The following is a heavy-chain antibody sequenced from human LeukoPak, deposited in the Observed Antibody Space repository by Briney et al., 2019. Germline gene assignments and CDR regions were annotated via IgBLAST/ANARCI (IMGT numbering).Heavy chain of an antibody. D-gene: IGHD6-13*01. CDR3: ARLGSSSSWYRYYYYGMDV. V-gene: IGHV3-7*01. Sequence: GGSLRLSCAASGFTFSSYWMSWVRQAPGKGLEWVANIKQDGSEKYYVDSVKGRFTISRDNAKNSLYLQMNSLRAEDTAVYYCARLGSSSSWYRYYYYGMDVWGQGTTVTVSS. J-gene: IGHJ6*02. CDR1: GFTFSSYW. CDR2: IKQDGSEK.